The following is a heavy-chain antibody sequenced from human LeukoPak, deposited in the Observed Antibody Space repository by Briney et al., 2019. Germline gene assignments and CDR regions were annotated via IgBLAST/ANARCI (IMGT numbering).Heavy chain of an antibody. CDR2: ISYDGINK. Sequence: PGGSLRLSCAASGFTFSIYAMHWVRQAPGKGLEWVAVISYDGINKYYADSVKGRFTVSRDNSKNTLYLQMNSLRPEDTAVYYCVNSRDGYSFEDYWGQGTLVTVSS. CDR3: VNSRDGYSFEDY. J-gene: IGHJ4*02. CDR1: GFTFSIYA. V-gene: IGHV3-30-3*01. D-gene: IGHD5-24*01.